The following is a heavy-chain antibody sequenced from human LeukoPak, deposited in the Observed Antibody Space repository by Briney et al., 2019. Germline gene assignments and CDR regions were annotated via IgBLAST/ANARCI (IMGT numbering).Heavy chain of an antibody. CDR3: AKNLGSGSYSARFDP. CDR2: IIPIIGIA. D-gene: IGHD3-10*01. Sequence: SVKVSCKASGGTFSGYAISWVRQAPGQGLEWMGRIIPIIGIANYAQKFQGRVTITADKSTSAAYMELSSLRSEDTAVYYCAKNLGSGSYSARFDPWGQGTLVTVSS. CDR1: GGTFSGYA. J-gene: IGHJ5*02. V-gene: IGHV1-69*04.